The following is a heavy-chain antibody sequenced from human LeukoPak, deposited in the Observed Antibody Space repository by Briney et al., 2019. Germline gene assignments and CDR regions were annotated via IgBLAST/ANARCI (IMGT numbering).Heavy chain of an antibody. CDR1: GGSFSDYY. Sequence: SETLSLTCAVYGGSFSDYYWTWIRQPPGKGLEWMGEINHSGSTNYNPSLKSRVTISVDTSKNQFSLKLSSVTAADTAVYYCATAAAGARGWFDPWGQGTPVTVSS. J-gene: IGHJ5*02. D-gene: IGHD6-13*01. CDR3: ATAAAGARGWFDP. V-gene: IGHV4-34*01. CDR2: INHSGST.